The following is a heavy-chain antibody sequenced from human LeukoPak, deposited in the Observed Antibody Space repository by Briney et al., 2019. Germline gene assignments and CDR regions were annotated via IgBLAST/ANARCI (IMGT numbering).Heavy chain of an antibody. J-gene: IGHJ4*02. CDR3: ARAYDSPGSYYNLDY. Sequence: GGSLRLSCAASGFTFSSYGMHWVRQAPGKGLEWVAFIRYDGSNKYYADSVEGRFTISRDNSKNTLYLQMNSLRAEDTAVYYCARAYDSPGSYYNLDYWGQGTLVTASS. V-gene: IGHV3-30*02. CDR1: GFTFSSYG. CDR2: IRYDGSNK. D-gene: IGHD3-10*01.